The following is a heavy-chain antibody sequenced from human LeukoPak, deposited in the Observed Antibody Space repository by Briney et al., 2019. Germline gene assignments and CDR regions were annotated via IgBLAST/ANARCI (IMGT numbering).Heavy chain of an antibody. J-gene: IGHJ4*02. Sequence: PSETLSLTCTVSGGSISSSSYYWGWIRQPPGKGLEWIGSIYYSGSTYYNPSLKSRVTISVDTSKNQFSLKLSSVTAADTAVYYCARENYYGSGSPRCLDYWGQGTLVTVSS. CDR1: GGSISSSSYY. D-gene: IGHD3-10*01. V-gene: IGHV4-39*07. CDR3: ARENYYGSGSPRCLDY. CDR2: IYYSGST.